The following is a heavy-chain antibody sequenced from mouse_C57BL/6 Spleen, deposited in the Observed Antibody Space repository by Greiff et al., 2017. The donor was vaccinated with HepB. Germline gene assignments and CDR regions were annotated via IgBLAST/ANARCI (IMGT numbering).Heavy chain of an antibody. CDR1: GYTFTDYN. CDR2: INPNNGGT. Sequence: EVKLMESGPELVKPGASVKMSCKASGYTFTDYNMHWVKQSHGKSLEWIGYINPNNGGTSYNQKFKGKATLTVNKSSSTAYMELRSLTSEDSAVYYCARFRYGNFWFAYWGQGTLVTISA. CDR3: ARFRYGNFWFAY. V-gene: IGHV1-22*01. D-gene: IGHD2-1*01. J-gene: IGHJ3*01.